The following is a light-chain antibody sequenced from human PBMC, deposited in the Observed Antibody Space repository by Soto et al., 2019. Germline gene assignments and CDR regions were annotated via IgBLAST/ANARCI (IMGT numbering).Light chain of an antibody. V-gene: IGKV3-15*01. J-gene: IGKJ1*01. CDR3: QHYNNWPPWT. Sequence: EIVMTQSPATLSVSPGERDTLSCRASQSVSSNLAWYQQKPGQAPRLLIYGASTRATGIPARFSGSGSGTEFTLTISSLQSEDFAVYYCQHYNNWPPWTFGQGPKVEIK. CDR2: GAS. CDR1: QSVSSN.